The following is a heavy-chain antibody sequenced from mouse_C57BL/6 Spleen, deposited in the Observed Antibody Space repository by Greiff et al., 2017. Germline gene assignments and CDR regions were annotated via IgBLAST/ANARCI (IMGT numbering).Heavy chain of an antibody. CDR3: ARRDYDEGARFAY. D-gene: IGHD2-4*01. Sequence: QVQLQQPGAELVKPGASVKMSCKASGYTFTSYWITWVKQRPGQGLEWIGDIYPGSGSTNYNEKFKSKATLTVDTSSSTAYMQLSSLTSEDSAVYYCARRDYDEGARFAYWGQGTLVTVSA. J-gene: IGHJ3*01. CDR2: IYPGSGST. V-gene: IGHV1-55*01. CDR1: GYTFTSYW.